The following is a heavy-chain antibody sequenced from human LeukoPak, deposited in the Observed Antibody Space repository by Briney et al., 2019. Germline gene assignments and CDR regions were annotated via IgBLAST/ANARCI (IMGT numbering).Heavy chain of an antibody. CDR1: GGSISSYS. J-gene: IGHJ4*02. D-gene: IGHD6-19*01. Sequence: SETLSLTCTVTGGSISSYSWSWIRQPPGKGLEWIGIIYYSGNTNYNPFLTSRIIISIDTSKNKFSLMLISVTAADTAVYYCARMTWGSSGCCFDYWGQGTLVTVSS. CDR2: IYYSGNT. CDR3: ARMTWGSSGCCFDY. V-gene: IGHV4-59*01.